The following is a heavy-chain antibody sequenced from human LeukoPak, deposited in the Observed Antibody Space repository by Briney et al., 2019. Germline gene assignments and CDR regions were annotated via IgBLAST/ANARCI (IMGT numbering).Heavy chain of an antibody. Sequence: GGSLRLSCVASRFTLSSYAMSWVRQVPGKGPGWVSTISGSGGTTYYADSVKGRFTISRDSSKNTLYLQMNSLRAEDTALYYCAKDRAGASGTRRGIDYWGQGTLVTVSS. CDR2: ISGSGGTT. V-gene: IGHV3-23*01. CDR3: AKDRAGASGTRRGIDY. D-gene: IGHD3-10*01. J-gene: IGHJ4*02. CDR1: RFTLSSYA.